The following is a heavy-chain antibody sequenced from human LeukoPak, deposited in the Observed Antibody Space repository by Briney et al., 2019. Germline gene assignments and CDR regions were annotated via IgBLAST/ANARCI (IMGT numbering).Heavy chain of an antibody. D-gene: IGHD5-18*01. Sequence: SETLSLTCTVSGGSISSSSYYWSWIRQPPGKGLEWIGYIYYSGSTNYNPSLKSRVTISVDTSKNQFSLKLSSVTAADTVVYYCARVDAGYSYGYNYYYYMDVWGKGTTVTVSS. J-gene: IGHJ6*03. CDR1: GGSISSSSYY. CDR2: IYYSGST. CDR3: ARVDAGYSYGYNYYYYMDV. V-gene: IGHV4-61*01.